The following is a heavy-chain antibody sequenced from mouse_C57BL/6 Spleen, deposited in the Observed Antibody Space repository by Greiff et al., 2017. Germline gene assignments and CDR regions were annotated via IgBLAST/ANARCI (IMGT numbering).Heavy chain of an antibody. V-gene: IGHV1-81*01. CDR1: GYTFTSYG. Sequence: LQESGAELARPGASVKLSCKASGYTFTSYGISWVKQRTGQGLEWIGEIYPRSGNTYYNEKFKGKATLTADKSSSTAYMELRSLTSEDSAVYFCARAGTTVVAYYFDYWGQGTTLTVSS. D-gene: IGHD1-1*01. CDR2: IYPRSGNT. CDR3: ARAGTTVVAYYFDY. J-gene: IGHJ2*01.